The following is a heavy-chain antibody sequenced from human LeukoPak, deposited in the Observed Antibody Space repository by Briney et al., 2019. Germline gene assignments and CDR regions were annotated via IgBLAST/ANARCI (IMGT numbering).Heavy chain of an antibody. Sequence: GGSLRLSXAASGFTFSNVGVSWVRQAPGKGLEWVGRIKSNTDGGTTHYAVPVKGRFTISRDDSKNTLYLQMNSLKTEDTALYYCTTAAESWLQPDYWGQGTRVTVSS. CDR1: GFTFSNVG. V-gene: IGHV3-15*01. CDR2: IKSNTDGGTT. J-gene: IGHJ4*02. CDR3: TTAAESWLQPDY. D-gene: IGHD5-24*01.